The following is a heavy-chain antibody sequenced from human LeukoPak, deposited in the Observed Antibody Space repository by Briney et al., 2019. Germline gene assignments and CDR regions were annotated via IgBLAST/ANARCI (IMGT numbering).Heavy chain of an antibody. CDR2: IIPIFGTA. D-gene: IGHD2-2*01. V-gene: IGHV1-69*05. CDR1: GGTFSSYA. Sequence: ASVKVSCKASGGTFSSYAISWVRQAPGQGLEWMGGIIPIFGTANYAQKFQGRVTITTDESTSTAYMELSSLRSEDTAVYYCAAMGVGYCSSTSCHYFDYWGQGTLVTVSS. J-gene: IGHJ4*02. CDR3: AAMGVGYCSSTSCHYFDY.